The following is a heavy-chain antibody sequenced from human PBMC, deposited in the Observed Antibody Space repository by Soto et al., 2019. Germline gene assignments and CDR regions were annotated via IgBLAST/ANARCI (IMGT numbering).Heavy chain of an antibody. D-gene: IGHD1-26*01. CDR2: INAGNGNT. CDR1: GYTFTSYA. Sequence: ASVKVSCKASGYTFTSYAMHWVRQAPGQRLEWMGWINAGNGNTKYSQKFQGRVTITRDTSASTAYMELSSLRSEDTAVYYCARDQSEWELLSPFDYWGQGTLVTVSS. J-gene: IGHJ4*02. CDR3: ARDQSEWELLSPFDY. V-gene: IGHV1-3*01.